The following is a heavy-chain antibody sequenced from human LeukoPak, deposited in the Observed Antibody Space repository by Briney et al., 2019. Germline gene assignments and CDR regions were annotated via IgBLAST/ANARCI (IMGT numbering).Heavy chain of an antibody. CDR2: ISSSGSTI. D-gene: IGHD3-3*01. Sequence: PGGSLRLSCAASGFTFSCYEMNWVRQAPGKGLEWVSYISSSGSTIYYADSVKGRFTISRDNAKNSLYLQMNSLRAEDTAVYYCARGGDFWSGYSAHYFDYRGQGTLVTVSS. V-gene: IGHV3-48*03. J-gene: IGHJ4*02. CDR1: GFTFSCYE. CDR3: ARGGDFWSGYSAHYFDY.